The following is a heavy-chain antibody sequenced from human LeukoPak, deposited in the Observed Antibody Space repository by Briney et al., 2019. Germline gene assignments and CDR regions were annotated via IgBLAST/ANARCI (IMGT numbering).Heavy chain of an antibody. D-gene: IGHD6-19*01. CDR1: GFTFSSYA. CDR2: ISYDGSNK. V-gene: IGHV3-30-3*01. CDR3: ARVAVAGPDYYYYGMDV. Sequence: RRSLRLSCAASGFTFSSYAMHWVRQAPGKGLEWVAVISYDGSNKYYADSVKGRFTISRDNSRNTLYLQMNSLRAEDTAVYYCARVAVAGPDYYYYGMDVWGQGTTVTVSS. J-gene: IGHJ6*02.